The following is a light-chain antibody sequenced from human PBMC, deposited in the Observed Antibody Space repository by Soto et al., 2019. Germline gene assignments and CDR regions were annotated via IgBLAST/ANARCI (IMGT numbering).Light chain of an antibody. CDR2: GAS. V-gene: IGKV3-20*01. CDR1: QSVSSSY. Sequence: EIVLTQSPGTLSLSPGERATLSCRASQSVSSSYLAWYQQKPGQAPRLLIYGASSRSTGIPGRFSDSGSGTDFTLTISRLEPEDFAVYYCQQYGSSPITFGQGTRLEIK. J-gene: IGKJ5*01. CDR3: QQYGSSPIT.